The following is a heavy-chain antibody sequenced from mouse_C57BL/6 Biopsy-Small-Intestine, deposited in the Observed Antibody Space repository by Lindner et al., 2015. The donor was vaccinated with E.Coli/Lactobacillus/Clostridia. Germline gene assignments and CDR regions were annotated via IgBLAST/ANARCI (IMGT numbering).Heavy chain of an antibody. V-gene: IGHV5-17*01. J-gene: IGHJ3*01. CDR2: ISSGGSII. CDR3: ARVYRLGWFAY. CDR1: GFTFSDYG. D-gene: IGHD2-12*01. Sequence: VQLQESGGGLVKPGGSLKLSCAASGFTFSDYGMHWIRQAPEKGLEWLAYISSGGSIIYYADTVKGRFTIPRDNAKNTLFLQMTSLRSEDTAMYYCARVYRLGWFAYWGQGTLVTVSA.